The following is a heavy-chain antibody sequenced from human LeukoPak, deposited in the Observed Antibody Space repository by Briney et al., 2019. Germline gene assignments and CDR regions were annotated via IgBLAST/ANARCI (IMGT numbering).Heavy chain of an antibody. V-gene: IGHV3-11*04. Sequence: GGSLRLSCAASRFTFSDYYMSWIRQAPGKGLEWVSYISHSGSNMYHADSVKGRFTISRDNAKNSLHLQMNSLRAEDTAVYYCARDGIAAAFDYWGQGTLVTVSS. J-gene: IGHJ4*02. CDR1: RFTFSDYY. CDR2: ISHSGSNM. D-gene: IGHD6-13*01. CDR3: ARDGIAAAFDY.